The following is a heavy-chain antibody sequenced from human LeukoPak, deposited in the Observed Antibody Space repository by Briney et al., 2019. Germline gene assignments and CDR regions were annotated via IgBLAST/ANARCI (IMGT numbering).Heavy chain of an antibody. J-gene: IGHJ2*01. CDR2: IFHGGNT. CDR1: GDYIISGYY. V-gene: IGHV4-38-2*02. CDR3: AREAGDLHLFDL. Sequence: SETLSLTCSVSGDYIISGYYWGWLRQPPGKGLEWIGSIFHGGNTYSNPSLKSRVAISVDTSKNQFSLKLTPVTAADSAVYYCAREAGDLHLFDLCGRGTLVTVYS. D-gene: IGHD7-27*01.